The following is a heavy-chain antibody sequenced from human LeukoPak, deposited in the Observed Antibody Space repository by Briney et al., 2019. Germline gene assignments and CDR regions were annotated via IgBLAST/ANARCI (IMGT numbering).Heavy chain of an antibody. CDR2: ISYDGSNK. J-gene: IGHJ6*02. Sequence: PGGSLRLSCAASGFTLSSYGMHWVRQAPGKGLEWVAVISYDGSNKYYADSVKGRFTISRDNSKNTLYLQMNSLRAEDTAVYYCAKDLRRGGDRSDYYYYGMDVWGQGTTVTVSS. D-gene: IGHD2-21*02. V-gene: IGHV3-30*18. CDR3: AKDLRRGGDRSDYYYYGMDV. CDR1: GFTLSSYG.